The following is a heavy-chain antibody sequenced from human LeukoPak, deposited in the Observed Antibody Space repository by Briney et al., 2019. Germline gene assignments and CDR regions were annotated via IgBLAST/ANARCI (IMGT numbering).Heavy chain of an antibody. Sequence: PGRSLRLSCAASGFIFDDHGMHWVRQAPGKGLEWVSGISWSSGIIGYADSVKGRFTISRDNAKNSPDLQMESLRAEDTAVYYCAKDTGSPADAITMEDNAFDIWGQGTMVTVSS. CDR1: GFIFDDHG. J-gene: IGHJ3*02. D-gene: IGHD3-3*01. CDR2: ISWSSGII. CDR3: AKDTGSPADAITMEDNAFDI. V-gene: IGHV3-9*01.